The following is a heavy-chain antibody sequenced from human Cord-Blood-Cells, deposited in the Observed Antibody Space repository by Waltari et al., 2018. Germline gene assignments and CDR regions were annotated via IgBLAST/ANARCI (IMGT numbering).Heavy chain of an antibody. V-gene: IGHV3-30-3*01. CDR2: ISYDGSNK. Sequence: QVRLVESGGGVVQPGGSLRLPCAASGFTFSSYAMHWVRQAPGKGLEWVAVISYDGSNKYYADSVKGRFTISRDNSKNTLYLQMNSLRAEDTAVYYCARVPTGKYDYWGQGTLVTVSS. J-gene: IGHJ4*02. CDR3: ARVPTGKYDY. D-gene: IGHD1-1*01. CDR1: GFTFSSYA.